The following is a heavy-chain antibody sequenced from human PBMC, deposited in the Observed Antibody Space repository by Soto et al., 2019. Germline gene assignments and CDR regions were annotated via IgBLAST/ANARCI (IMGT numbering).Heavy chain of an antibody. Sequence: GGSLRLSCAASGFTFSNAWINWVRQAPGKGLEWVGRIKSKTDGGTTDFAAPVKGRFAISRDDSKNMVYLQMNSLKTEDTAVYYCTTGTIFADYYMDVWGKGATVTVSS. CDR1: GFTFSNAW. CDR3: TTGTIFADYYMDV. V-gene: IGHV3-15*07. J-gene: IGHJ6*03. D-gene: IGHD3-3*01. CDR2: IKSKTDGGTT.